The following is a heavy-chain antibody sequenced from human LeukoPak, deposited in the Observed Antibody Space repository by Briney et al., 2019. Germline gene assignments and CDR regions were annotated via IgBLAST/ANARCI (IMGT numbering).Heavy chain of an antibody. J-gene: IGHJ4*02. CDR2: INHSGSA. D-gene: IGHD2-15*01. Sequence: SETLSLTCAVYGGSFSGYYWSWIRQPPGKGPEWIGQINHSGSANYNPSLRSRVAISVDTSKNQFSLRLSSVTAADTAVYYCARGLSRLPSGGYWGQGTLVTVSS. V-gene: IGHV4-34*01. CDR1: GGSFSGYY. CDR3: ARGLSRLPSGGY.